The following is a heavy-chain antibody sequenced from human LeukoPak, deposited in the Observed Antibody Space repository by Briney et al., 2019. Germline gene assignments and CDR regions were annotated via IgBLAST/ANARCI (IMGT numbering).Heavy chain of an antibody. J-gene: IGHJ4*02. CDR1: GYSISSGYY. Sequence: PSETLSLTCTVPGYSISSGYYWGWIRQPPGKGLEWIGSIYHSGSTYYNPSLKSRVTISVDTSKNQFSLKLSSVTAADTAVYYCARDDTTVTTSWDYWGQGTLVTVSS. CDR3: ARDDTTVTTSWDY. CDR2: IYHSGST. V-gene: IGHV4-38-2*02. D-gene: IGHD4-17*01.